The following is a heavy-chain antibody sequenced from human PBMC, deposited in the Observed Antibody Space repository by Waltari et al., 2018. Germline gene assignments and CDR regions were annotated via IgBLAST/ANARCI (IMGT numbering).Heavy chain of an antibody. CDR1: GFTFSSYT. CDR3: ARAFDY. V-gene: IGHV3-21*01. Sequence: EVQLVESGGGLVKPGGSLRLSCAASGFTFSSYTMNWVRQAPGKGLEWVSSITSGSSYIHDADSVKGRFTISRDNAKNSLYLQMNSLGAEDTAVYYCARAFDYWGQGTLVTVSS. J-gene: IGHJ4*02. CDR2: ITSGSSYI.